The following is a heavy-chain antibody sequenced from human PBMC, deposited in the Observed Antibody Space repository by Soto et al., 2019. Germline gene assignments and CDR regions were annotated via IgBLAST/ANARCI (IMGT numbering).Heavy chain of an antibody. CDR1: GYTFTSYA. CDR3: ARGSGYYYWDDY. V-gene: IGHV1-3*05. CDR2: INAGNGNT. J-gene: IGHJ4*02. D-gene: IGHD3-22*01. Sequence: QVQLVQSGAEEKKPGASVKVSCKASGYTFTSYAMHWVRQAPGQRLEWMGWINAGNGNTKYSQKFQGRVTITRDTXXXXXYMXXXXLXSXXTXXXXXARGSGYYYWDDYWGQGTLVTVSS.